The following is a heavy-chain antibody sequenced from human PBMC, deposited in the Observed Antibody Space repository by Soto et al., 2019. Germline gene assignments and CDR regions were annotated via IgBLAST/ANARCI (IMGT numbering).Heavy chain of an antibody. CDR2: INPSGGST. Sequence: ASVKGACKASGYTYTIYYRHWVRQAPRQGLEWMGIINPSGGSTSYAQKFQGRVTMTRDTSTSTVYMELSSLRSEDTAVYYCARDTWHIVVVTAPYWYFDLWGRGTLVTVSS. J-gene: IGHJ2*01. CDR3: ARDTWHIVVVTAPYWYFDL. D-gene: IGHD2-21*02. CDR1: GYTYTIYY. V-gene: IGHV1-46*01.